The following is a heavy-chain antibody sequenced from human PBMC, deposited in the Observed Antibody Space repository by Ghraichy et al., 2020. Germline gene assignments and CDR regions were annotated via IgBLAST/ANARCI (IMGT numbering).Heavy chain of an antibody. CDR3: ARGGYNYGSNPIDY. CDR2: IKYDSSEK. J-gene: IGHJ4*02. V-gene: IGHV3-7*04. D-gene: IGHD5-18*01. CDR1: GFTFTSYY. Sequence: GESLNISCAASGFTFTSYYMTWVRQVPGKGLEWVANIKYDSSEKYYEDSVKGRFTISRDNAKNSLYLQMTSLRPDDTAVYYCARGGYNYGSNPIDYWGQGTLVTVSS.